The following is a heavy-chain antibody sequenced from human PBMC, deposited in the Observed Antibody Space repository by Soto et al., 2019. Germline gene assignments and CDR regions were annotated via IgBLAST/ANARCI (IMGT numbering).Heavy chain of an antibody. CDR1: GGTFSSYT. CDR3: ARDWDYWYFDL. V-gene: IGHV1-69*08. Sequence: QVQLVQSGAEVKKPGSSVKVSCKASGGTFSSYTISWVRQAPGQGLEWMGRIIPILGIANYAQKFQGRVTITADKSTSTAYMELSSLRSEDTAVYYCARDWDYWYFDLWGRGTLVTVSS. CDR2: IIPILGIA. D-gene: IGHD1-26*01. J-gene: IGHJ2*01.